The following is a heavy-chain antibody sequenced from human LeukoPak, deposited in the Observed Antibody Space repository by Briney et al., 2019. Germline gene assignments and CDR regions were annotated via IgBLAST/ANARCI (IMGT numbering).Heavy chain of an antibody. V-gene: IGHV4-59*01. D-gene: IGHD4-17*01. CDR2: IYYSGST. CDR1: GGSISSYY. J-gene: IGHJ4*02. CDR3: ARGVTVTTSQYYFDY. Sequence: SETLSLTCAVSGGSISSYYWSWIRQPPGKGLEWIGYIYYSGSTNYNPSLKSRVTISVDTSKNQFSLKLSSVTAADTAVYYCARGVTVTTSQYYFDYWGQGTLVTVSS.